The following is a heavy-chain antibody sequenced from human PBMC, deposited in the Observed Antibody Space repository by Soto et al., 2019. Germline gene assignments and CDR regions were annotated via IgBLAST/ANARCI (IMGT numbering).Heavy chain of an antibody. CDR2: XXVVNGNT. D-gene: IGHD2-8*01. CDR1: GXSFXDXX. Sequence: ELVQSGPEAREPXTXVXXSCXXXGXSFXDXXXXXVRXXXXQXXXXXXXXXVVNGNTNYAPRFEGRVTLTRDASTSTSHMELTSLSSDDTAVYFCAVTDLPFRPLTEPTENGMDVWGQGTTVTVSS. J-gene: IGHJ6*02. V-gene: IGHV1-58*01. CDR3: AVTDLPFRPLTEPTENGMDV.